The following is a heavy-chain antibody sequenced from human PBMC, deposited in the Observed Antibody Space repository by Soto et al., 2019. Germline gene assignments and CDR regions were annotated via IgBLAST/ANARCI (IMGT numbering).Heavy chain of an antibody. CDR3: AKTQLGDFGSFHY. J-gene: IGHJ4*02. CDR2: VSYDGATK. Sequence: PGGSLRLSCAASGFTFSGSGMHWVRQAPGKGLEWVASVSYDGATKYYADSLKGRLTISRDNSQSSLYLQVNSLTSEDSAVYYCAKTQLGDFGSFHYWGQGTLVTVSS. V-gene: IGHV3-30*18. D-gene: IGHD4-17*01. CDR1: GFTFSGSG.